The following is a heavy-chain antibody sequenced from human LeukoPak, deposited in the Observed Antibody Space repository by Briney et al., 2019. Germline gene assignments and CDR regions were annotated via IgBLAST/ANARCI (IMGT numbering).Heavy chain of an antibody. CDR1: GFTFSSYG. CDR3: VKDRDPWLLQNNWFDP. CDR2: ISYDGSNK. J-gene: IGHJ5*02. D-gene: IGHD3-22*01. V-gene: IGHV3-30*18. Sequence: PGGSLRLSCAASGFTFSSYGMHWVRQAPGKGLEWVAVISYDGSNKYYADSVKGRFTISRDNSKNTLYLQMNSLRAEDTAVYYCVKDRDPWLLQNNWFDPWGQGTLVTLSA.